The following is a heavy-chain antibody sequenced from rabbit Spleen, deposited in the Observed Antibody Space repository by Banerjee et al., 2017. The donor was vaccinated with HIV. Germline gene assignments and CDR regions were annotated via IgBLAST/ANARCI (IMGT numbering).Heavy chain of an antibody. CDR3: ARDTSSSFSSYGMDL. V-gene: IGHV1S40*01. CDR1: GVDFSGDSY. D-gene: IGHD1-1*01. J-gene: IGHJ6*01. Sequence: QSLEESGGDMVKPGASLTLTCKASGVDFSGDSYDSYMCWVRQAPGKGLEWIACIDIGSSGFTYFASWAKGRFTISKASSTTVTLQMTSLTAADTASYFCARDTSSSFSSYGMDLWGQGTLVTVS. CDR2: IDIGSSGFT.